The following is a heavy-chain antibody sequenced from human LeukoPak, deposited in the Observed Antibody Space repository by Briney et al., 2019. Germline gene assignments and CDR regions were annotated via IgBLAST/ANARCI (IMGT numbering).Heavy chain of an antibody. CDR3: ARAKSRGYSYRAYYFDY. CDR2: IIPIFGTA. D-gene: IGHD5-18*01. V-gene: IGHV1-69*01. Sequence: SVKVSCKASGGTFSSYAISWVRQAPGQGLEWMGGIIPIFGTANYAQKFQGRVTITADESTSTAYMELSSLRSEDTAVYYCARAKSRGYSYRAYYFDYWGQGTLVTVSS. CDR1: GGTFSSYA. J-gene: IGHJ4*02.